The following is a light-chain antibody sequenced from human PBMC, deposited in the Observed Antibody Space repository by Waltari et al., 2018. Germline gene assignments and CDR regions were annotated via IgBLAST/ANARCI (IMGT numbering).Light chain of an antibody. J-gene: IGKJ2*01. Sequence: EIVLTHSPVTLSLSPGETATLSCRASQAVTSSYLAWYQQRPGQAPRVVIYGASHRATGVSDRFVGSGSGTDFTLTINRLEPEDFAVYYCQQHGDSPLYTFGQGTKLEI. CDR3: QQHGDSPLYT. V-gene: IGKV3-20*01. CDR2: GAS. CDR1: QAVTSSY.